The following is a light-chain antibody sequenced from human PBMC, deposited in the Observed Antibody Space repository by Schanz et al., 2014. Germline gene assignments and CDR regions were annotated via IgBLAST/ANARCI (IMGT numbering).Light chain of an antibody. CDR1: SSDIGGWNY. CDR3: SSYTSSNTVV. CDR2: HVT. Sequence: QSALTQPPSASGSPGQSITISCTGSSSDIGGWNYVSWYQQHPGKAPKLMLFHVTNRPSGVSNRFSGSKSGNTASLTISGLQAEDEADYYCSSYTSSNTVVFGGGTKLTVL. J-gene: IGLJ3*02. V-gene: IGLV2-14*01.